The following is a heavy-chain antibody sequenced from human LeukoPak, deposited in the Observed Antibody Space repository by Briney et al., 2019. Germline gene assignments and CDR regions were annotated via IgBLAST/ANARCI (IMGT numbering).Heavy chain of an antibody. CDR2: IYYSGST. CDR3: ARELRMVRAERFYYMDV. Sequence: SETLSLTCTVSGGSISSSSYYWGWIRQPPGKGLEWIGSIYYSGSTYYNPSLKSRVTISVDTSKNQFSLKLSSVTAADTAVYYCARELRMVRAERFYYMDVWGKGPRSPSP. D-gene: IGHD3-10*01. CDR1: GGSISSSSYY. V-gene: IGHV4-39*07. J-gene: IGHJ6*03.